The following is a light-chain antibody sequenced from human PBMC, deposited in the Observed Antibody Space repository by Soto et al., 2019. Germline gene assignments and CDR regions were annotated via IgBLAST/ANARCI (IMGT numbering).Light chain of an antibody. CDR2: GNN. CDR1: SSNIGPGYD. V-gene: IGLV1-40*01. CDR3: QSYDSSLRVVV. Sequence: QSVLTQPPSVSGAPGQRVTISCTGSSSNIGPGYDVHWYQQLPGTAPKVLIYGNNNRPSGVPDRFSGSKSGTSASLAITGLQAYDEGDYYCQSYDSSLRVVVFGGGTQLTVL. J-gene: IGLJ2*01.